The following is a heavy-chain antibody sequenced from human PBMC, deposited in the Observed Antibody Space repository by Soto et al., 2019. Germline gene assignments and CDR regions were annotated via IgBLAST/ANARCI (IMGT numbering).Heavy chain of an antibody. J-gene: IGHJ4*02. CDR3: ARGGPGLFDWFIFDY. Sequence: PLETLSLTCTVSGGSSSSSSYYWGWIRQPPGKGLEWIGSIYYSGYTYYNPSLKSRVTISVDTSKNQFSLKLSSVTAADTAVYYCARGGPGLFDWFIFDYWGQGAQVHRLL. V-gene: IGHV4-39*01. CDR1: GGSSSSSSYY. D-gene: IGHD3-9*01. CDR2: IYYSGYT.